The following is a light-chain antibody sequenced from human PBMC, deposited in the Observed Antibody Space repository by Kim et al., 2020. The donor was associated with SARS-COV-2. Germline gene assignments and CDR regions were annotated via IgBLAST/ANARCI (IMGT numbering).Light chain of an antibody. CDR3: QVWDTDTDHYV. CDR2: YDS. Sequence: APGQTARSTCGENNIGGHSVPWYQQKPGQAPVLVMYYDSDRPSGIPERFSGSKSANTATLTISRFEAGDEADYYCQVWDTDTDHYVFGTGTKVTVL. V-gene: IGLV3-21*01. J-gene: IGLJ1*01. CDR1: NIGGHS.